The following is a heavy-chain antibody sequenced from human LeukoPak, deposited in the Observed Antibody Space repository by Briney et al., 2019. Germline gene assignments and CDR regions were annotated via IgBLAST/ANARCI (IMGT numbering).Heavy chain of an antibody. CDR1: GYTFTTYG. V-gene: IGHV1-18*01. Sequence: ASVKVSCETSGYTFTTYGILWVRQAPGQGLEWMGWISGYNGNTNFARKLQGRVTMTTDTSTSTAYMELRSLRSDDTAVYYCAKSLTIREGDAFDIWGQGTMVTVSS. J-gene: IGHJ3*02. D-gene: IGHD3-10*01. CDR3: AKSLTIREGDAFDI. CDR2: ISGYNGNT.